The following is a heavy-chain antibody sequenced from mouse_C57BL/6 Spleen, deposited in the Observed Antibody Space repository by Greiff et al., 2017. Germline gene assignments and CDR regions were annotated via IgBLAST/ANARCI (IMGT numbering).Heavy chain of an antibody. CDR2: LNPNYGTT. Sequence: VQLKESGPELVKPGASVKISCKASGYSFTDYNMNWVKQSNGKSLEWIGVLNPNYGTTSYNQKFKGKATLTVDQSSSTAYMQLNSLTSEDSAVYYCARSEGVLRYFDVWGTGTTVTVSS. CDR3: ARSEGVLRYFDV. V-gene: IGHV1-39*01. J-gene: IGHJ1*03. CDR1: GYSFTDYN.